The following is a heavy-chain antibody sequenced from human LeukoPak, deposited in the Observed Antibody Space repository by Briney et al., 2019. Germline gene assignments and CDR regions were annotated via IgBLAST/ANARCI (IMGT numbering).Heavy chain of an antibody. CDR1: GFTFSSYS. CDR2: ITSSSGTI. V-gene: IGHV3-48*02. J-gene: IGHJ4*02. Sequence: GGSLRLSCAASGFTFSSYSMSWVRQAPGKGLEWVSYITSSSGTIYYADSVKGRFTISRDNAKNSLYLQMNSLRDEDTAVYYCARAIFRAHDYWGQGTLVTVSS. D-gene: IGHD3-10*01. CDR3: ARAIFRAHDY.